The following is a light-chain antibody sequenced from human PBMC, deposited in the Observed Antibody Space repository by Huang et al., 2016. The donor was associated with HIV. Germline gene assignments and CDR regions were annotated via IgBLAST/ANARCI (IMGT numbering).Light chain of an antibody. CDR2: HAS. V-gene: IGKV1-33*01. CDR1: QDISNY. CDR3: QHYDNLRT. Sequence: DIQMTQSPSSLSASVGDRVTITCQASQDISNYLNWYQQKPGKAPKLLIYHASNLEKGVSSRFSGSGSGTDFTFTISILQPEDIATYYCQHYDNLRTFGQGTKVEIK. J-gene: IGKJ1*01.